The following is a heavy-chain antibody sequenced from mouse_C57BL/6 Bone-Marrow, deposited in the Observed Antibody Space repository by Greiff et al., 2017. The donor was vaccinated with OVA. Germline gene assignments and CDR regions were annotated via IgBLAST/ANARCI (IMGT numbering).Heavy chain of an antibody. CDR2: INPNYGTT. J-gene: IGHJ4*01. Sequence: EVKLMESGPELVKPGASVKISCKASGYSFTDYNMNWVKQSNGKSLEWIGVINPNYGTTSYNQKFKGKATLTVDQSSSTAYMQLNSLTSEDSAVYYCARKVVATPYYYAMDYWGQGTSVTVSS. D-gene: IGHD1-1*01. CDR1: GYSFTDYN. CDR3: ARKVVATPYYYAMDY. V-gene: IGHV1-39*01.